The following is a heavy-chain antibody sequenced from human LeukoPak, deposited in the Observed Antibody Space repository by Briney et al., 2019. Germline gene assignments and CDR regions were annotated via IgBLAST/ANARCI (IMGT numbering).Heavy chain of an antibody. Sequence: PSETLSLTCTVSGGSISSYYWSWLRLPPGKGLEWIGYIYYSRSTNYNPSLKSRVTISVDTSKNQFSLKLSSVTAADTAVYYCARGEYSSGWYPSIGASDYGMDVWGQGTTVTVSS. D-gene: IGHD6-19*01. CDR1: GGSISSYY. CDR3: ARGEYSSGWYPSIGASDYGMDV. CDR2: IYYSRST. V-gene: IGHV4-59*01. J-gene: IGHJ6*02.